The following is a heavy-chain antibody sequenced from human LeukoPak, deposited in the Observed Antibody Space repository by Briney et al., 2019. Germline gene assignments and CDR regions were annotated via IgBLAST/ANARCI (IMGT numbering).Heavy chain of an antibody. CDR2: ISSSSSYI. CDR1: GFTFSSDS. CDR3: AGAADVAGLVVPRAYNWFDP. Sequence: GGALRLSCAASGFTFSSDSMNWVRQAPGKGLEWVSSISSSSSYIYYADSVKGRFTISRDNAKNSLYLQMNSLRAEDTAVSYCAGAADVAGLVVPRAYNWFDPWGQGTLVTVSS. D-gene: IGHD6-19*01. V-gene: IGHV3-21*01. J-gene: IGHJ5*02.